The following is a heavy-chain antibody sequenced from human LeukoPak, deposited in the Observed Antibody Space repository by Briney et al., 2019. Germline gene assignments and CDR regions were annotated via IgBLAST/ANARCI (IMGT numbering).Heavy chain of an antibody. CDR2: IIPIFGTA. Sequence: SVKVSCKASGGTFSSYTISWVRQAPGQGLEWMGGIIPIFGTAIYAQKFQGRVTITADKSTITAYMELSSLRSEDTAVYYCARVGPYFDYWGQGTLVTVSS. CDR3: ARVGPYFDY. J-gene: IGHJ4*02. V-gene: IGHV1-69*06. CDR1: GGTFSSYT.